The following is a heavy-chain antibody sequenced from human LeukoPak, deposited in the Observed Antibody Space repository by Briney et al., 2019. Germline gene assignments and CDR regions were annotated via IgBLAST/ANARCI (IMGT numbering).Heavy chain of an antibody. Sequence: PGGSLRLSCAASGFSFSNYAMHWVRQAPGKGLEWVALISYDGSNKYYSDSVKGRFTISRDNAKNSLYLQMNSLRAEDTAVYYCASPMTLDAFDIWGQGTMVTVSS. CDR2: ISYDGSNK. D-gene: IGHD3-22*01. CDR3: ASPMTLDAFDI. V-gene: IGHV3-30*04. J-gene: IGHJ3*02. CDR1: GFSFSNYA.